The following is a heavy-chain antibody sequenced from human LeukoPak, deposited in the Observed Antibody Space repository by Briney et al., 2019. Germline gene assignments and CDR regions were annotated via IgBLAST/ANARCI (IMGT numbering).Heavy chain of an antibody. CDR1: GGSISSYY. Sequence: SETLSLTCTVSGGSISSYYWSWIRQPPGKGLEWIGYIYYSGSTNYNPSLKSRVTISVDTSKNQFSLKLSSVTAADTAVYYCARSSGSYPNYFDYWGRGTLVTVSS. V-gene: IGHV4-59*08. CDR3: ARSSGSYPNYFDY. CDR2: IYYSGST. D-gene: IGHD1-26*01. J-gene: IGHJ4*02.